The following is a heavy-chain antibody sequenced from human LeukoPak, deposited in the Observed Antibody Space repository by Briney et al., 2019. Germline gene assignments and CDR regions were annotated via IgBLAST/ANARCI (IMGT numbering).Heavy chain of an antibody. CDR1: GFTFSSYW. D-gene: IGHD3-16*01. V-gene: IGHV3-74*01. CDR2: ISTDGSST. CDR3: ARTRTLPIAGGFDT. J-gene: IGHJ5*02. Sequence: GGSLRLSCAASGFTFSSYWMHWVRQGPGKGLVWVSRISTDGSSTDYADSVKGRFTISRENAKNTLYLQTNSLRAEDTAVYYCARTRTLPIAGGFDTWGQGSLVTVSS.